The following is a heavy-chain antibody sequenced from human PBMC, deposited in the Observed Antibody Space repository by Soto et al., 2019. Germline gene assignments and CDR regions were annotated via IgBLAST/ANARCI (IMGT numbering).Heavy chain of an antibody. J-gene: IGHJ3*02. CDR2: ISSSSSTI. CDR1: GFTFSSYS. D-gene: IGHD4-17*01. Sequence: EVQLVESGGGLVQPGGSLRLSCAASGFTFSSYSMNWVRQAPGKGLEWVSYISSSSSTIYYADSVKGRFTISRDNAKNSRYLQMNSLRDEDTAVYYCARGGYVTVMGAFDIWGQGTMVTVSS. V-gene: IGHV3-48*02. CDR3: ARGGYVTVMGAFDI.